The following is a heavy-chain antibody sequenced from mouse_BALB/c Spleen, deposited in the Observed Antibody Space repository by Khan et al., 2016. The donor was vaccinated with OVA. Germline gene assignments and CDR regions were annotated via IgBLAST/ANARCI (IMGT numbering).Heavy chain of an antibody. J-gene: IGHJ3*01. V-gene: IGHV1-5*01. Sequence: VQLQQSGTVLARPGASVKMSCKASGYTFTSYWMHWVKQRPGQGLDWIGDIYPGNTDTNYNQKFKGKAKLTAVTSTSTAYMELYSLTNEDSAVYYCTRRNWDVAWFAYWGQGTLVTVSA. CDR2: IYPGNTDT. D-gene: IGHD4-1*01. CDR3: TRRNWDVAWFAY. CDR1: GYTFTSYW.